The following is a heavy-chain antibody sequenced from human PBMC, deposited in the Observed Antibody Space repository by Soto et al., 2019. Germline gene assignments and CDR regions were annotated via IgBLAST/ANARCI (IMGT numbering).Heavy chain of an antibody. Sequence: EVQLLESGGGLVQPGGSLRLSCAASGFTFISYAMSGVRQAPGKGLEWVSTISGSGGGIYYADSVKGRFTISRDNSKNTLDLQMNSLRAEDTAVYYWAKRNVVVRPPFDYWGQGTLVTVSS. J-gene: IGHJ4*02. D-gene: IGHD2-21*01. CDR1: GFTFISYA. CDR2: ISGSGGGI. CDR3: AKRNVVVRPPFDY. V-gene: IGHV3-23*01.